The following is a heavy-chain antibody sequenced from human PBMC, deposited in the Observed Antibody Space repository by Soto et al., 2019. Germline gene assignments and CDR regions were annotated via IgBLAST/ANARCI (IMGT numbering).Heavy chain of an antibody. Sequence: EVQLVESGGGLVQPGRSLRLSCTASGFTFGDDAMSWFRQAPGKGLEWVGFIRSKAYGGTTEYAASVKGRFTISRDDSKSIAYLQMNSLKTEDTAVYYCTSDQDIVVVVAAMTNWGQGTLVTVSS. D-gene: IGHD2-15*01. CDR3: TSDQDIVVVVAAMTN. V-gene: IGHV3-49*03. CDR2: IRSKAYGGTT. J-gene: IGHJ4*02. CDR1: GFTFGDDA.